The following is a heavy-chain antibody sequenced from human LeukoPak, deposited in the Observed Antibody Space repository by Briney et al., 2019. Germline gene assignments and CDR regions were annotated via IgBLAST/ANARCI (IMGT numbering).Heavy chain of an antibody. CDR3: ARETPPYGSGSYDY. J-gene: IGHJ4*02. CDR1: GYTLTELS. CDR2: ISAYNGNT. Sequence: GASVKVSCKVSGYTLTELSMHWVRQAPGQGLEWMGWISAYNGNTNYAQKLQGRVTMTTDTSTSTAYMELRSLRSDDTAVYYCARETPPYGSGSYDYWGQGTLVTVSS. D-gene: IGHD3-10*01. V-gene: IGHV1-18*01.